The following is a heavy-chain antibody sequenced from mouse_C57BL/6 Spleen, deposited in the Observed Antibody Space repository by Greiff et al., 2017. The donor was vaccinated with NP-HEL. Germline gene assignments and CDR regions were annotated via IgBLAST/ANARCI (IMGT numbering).Heavy chain of an antibody. CDR3: ARHYYSNYVGNYFDY. J-gene: IGHJ2*01. Sequence: EVHLVESGGGLVQPGGSLKLSCAASGFTFSDYYMYWVRQTPEKRLEWVAYISNGGGSTYYLDTVKGRFTISRDNAKNTLYLQMSRLKSEDTAMYYCARHYYSNYVGNYFDYWGQGTTLTVSS. V-gene: IGHV5-12*01. CDR1: GFTFSDYY. D-gene: IGHD2-5*01. CDR2: ISNGGGST.